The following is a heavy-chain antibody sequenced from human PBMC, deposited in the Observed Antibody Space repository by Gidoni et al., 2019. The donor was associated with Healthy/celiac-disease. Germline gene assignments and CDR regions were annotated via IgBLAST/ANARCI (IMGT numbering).Heavy chain of an antibody. CDR3: ASSSGLDAFDI. J-gene: IGHJ3*02. Sequence: QVQLQESGPGLVKPSQTLSLTCTVSGGSISSGSYYWSWLRQPAGKGLEWIGRIYTSGSTNYNPSLKSRVTISVDTSKNQFSLKLSSVTAADTAVYYCASSSGLDAFDIWGQGTMVTVSS. CDR1: GGSISSGSYY. V-gene: IGHV4-61*02. CDR2: IYTSGST. D-gene: IGHD6-6*01.